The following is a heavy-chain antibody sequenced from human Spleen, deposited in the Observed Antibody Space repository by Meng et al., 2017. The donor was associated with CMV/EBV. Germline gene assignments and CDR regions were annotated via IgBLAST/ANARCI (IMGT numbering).Heavy chain of an antibody. CDR1: GGSISSSSYY. D-gene: IGHD3-16*01. J-gene: IGHJ4*02. Sequence: SETLSLTCTVSGGSISSSSYYWGWIRQPPGKGLEWIGSIYYSGSTYYNPSLKSRVTISIDTSKNQFSLRLRSVTAADTAVYYCARVRFNTLSLLGGDWGQGTLVTVSS. V-gene: IGHV4-39*07. CDR3: ARVRFNTLSLLGGD. CDR2: IYYSGST.